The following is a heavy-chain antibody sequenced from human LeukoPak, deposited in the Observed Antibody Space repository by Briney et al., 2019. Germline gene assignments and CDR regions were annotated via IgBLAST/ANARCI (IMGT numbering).Heavy chain of an antibody. CDR3: GKSEVTIPDSH. CDR2: INYDGSQK. J-gene: IGHJ4*01. D-gene: IGHD2-21*02. Sequence: PGGPLRLSCAASGFVFKNYWMSWVRQAPGKGLEWLANINYDGSQKYHVDSVKGRFTVSRDNAKNSLYLQMNSLRVEDTAVYYCGKSEVTIPDSHWGQGTPVTVSS. CDR1: GFVFKNYW. V-gene: IGHV3-7*01.